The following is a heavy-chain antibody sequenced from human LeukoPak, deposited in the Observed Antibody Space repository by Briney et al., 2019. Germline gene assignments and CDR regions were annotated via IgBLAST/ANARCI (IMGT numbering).Heavy chain of an antibody. CDR2: IVVGSGNT. Sequence: SVKVSCKASVFTFTSSAMQWVRQARGQRLEWIGWIVVGSGNTNYAQKFQERVTITRDMSTSTAYMELSSLRSEDTAVYYCAAASTVGVWLDPWGQGTLVTVSS. J-gene: IGHJ5*02. V-gene: IGHV1-58*02. CDR3: AAASTVGVWLDP. D-gene: IGHD4-23*01. CDR1: VFTFTSSA.